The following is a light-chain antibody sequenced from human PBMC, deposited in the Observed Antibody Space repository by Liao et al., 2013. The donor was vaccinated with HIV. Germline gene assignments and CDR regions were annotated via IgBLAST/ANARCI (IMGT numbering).Light chain of an antibody. CDR2: YDS. J-gene: IGLJ2*01. CDR3: QVWDRISDHVV. CDR1: SIGSKS. Sequence: SYELTQPPSVSVAPGQTATITCGGHSIGSKSVHWYQQKPGQAPVVVIYYDSDRPSGIPERFSGSNSGNTATLTISKVEAGDEADYYCQVWDRISDHVVFGGGTKLTVL. V-gene: IGLV3-21*04.